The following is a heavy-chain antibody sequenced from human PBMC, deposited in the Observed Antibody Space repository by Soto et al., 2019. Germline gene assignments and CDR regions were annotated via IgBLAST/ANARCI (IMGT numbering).Heavy chain of an antibody. J-gene: IGHJ4*02. D-gene: IGHD5-18*01. Sequence: ASVKVSCKASGYTFTNYGFNWVRQAPGQGLEWMGWISTYNENMDSAPQLQGRLTMTTDTSTTTAYMELTNLKSDDTALYYCAYVGGYSTGDYSFYVWGQGTPVTVSS. V-gene: IGHV1-18*01. CDR1: GYTFTNYG. CDR2: ISTYNENM. CDR3: AYVGGYSTGDYSFYV.